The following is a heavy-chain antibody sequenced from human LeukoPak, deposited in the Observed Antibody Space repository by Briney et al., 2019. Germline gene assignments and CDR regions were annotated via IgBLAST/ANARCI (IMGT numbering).Heavy chain of an antibody. CDR2: ISAYNGNT. CDR3: ARAESSQSYYYYGMDV. V-gene: IGHV1-18*01. D-gene: IGHD6-6*01. J-gene: IGHJ6*02. CDR1: GYTFTSYG. Sequence: ASVKVSCKASGYTFTSYGISWVRQAPGQGLEWMGWISAYNGNTNYAQKLQGRVTMTTDTSTSTAYMELRSLRSDDTAVYYCARAESSQSYYYYGMDVWGQGTTVTVSS.